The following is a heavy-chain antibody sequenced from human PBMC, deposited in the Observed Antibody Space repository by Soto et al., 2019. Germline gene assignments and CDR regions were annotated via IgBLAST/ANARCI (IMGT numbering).Heavy chain of an antibody. J-gene: IGHJ4*02. CDR1: GDSIRSYY. CDR2: IYYSGST. V-gene: IGHV4-59*01. CDR3: ASALGPRFDY. D-gene: IGHD3-16*01. Sequence: SETLSLTCTVSGDSIRSYYWTWIRQPPGKGLELIGYIYYSGSTRYNPSLKSRVTISVDTSKNQFSLKLSSVTAADTAVYYCASALGPRFDYWGQGTLVTVSS.